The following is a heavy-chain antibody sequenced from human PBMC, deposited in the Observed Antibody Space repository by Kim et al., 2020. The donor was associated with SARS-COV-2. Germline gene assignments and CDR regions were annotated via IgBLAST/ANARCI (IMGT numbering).Heavy chain of an antibody. Sequence: SLRLSCAASGFTFDDYAMHWVRQAPGKGLEWVSGISWNSGSIGYADSVKGRFTISRDNAKNSLYLQMNSLRAEDTALYYCAIANCSSTSCYNSFDYWGQGTLVTVSS. V-gene: IGHV3-9*01. CDR2: ISWNSGSI. CDR1: GFTFDDYA. D-gene: IGHD2-2*02. J-gene: IGHJ4*02. CDR3: AIANCSSTSCYNSFDY.